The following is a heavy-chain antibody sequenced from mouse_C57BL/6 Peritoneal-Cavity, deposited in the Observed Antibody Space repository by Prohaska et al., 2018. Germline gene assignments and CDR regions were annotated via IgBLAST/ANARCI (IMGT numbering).Heavy chain of an antibody. J-gene: IGHJ1*03. CDR3: ARKSGSYDGSSDWYFDV. CDR2: IYPGSGNT. Sequence: QIQLQQSGPELVKPGASVKISCKASGYTFTDYYINWVKQRPGQGLEWIGWIYPGSGNTKYNEKFKGKATLTVDTSSSTAYMQLSSLTSEDSAVYFCARKSGSYDGSSDWYFDVWGTGTTVTVSS. D-gene: IGHD1-1*01. CDR1: GYTFTDYY. V-gene: IGHV1-84*01.